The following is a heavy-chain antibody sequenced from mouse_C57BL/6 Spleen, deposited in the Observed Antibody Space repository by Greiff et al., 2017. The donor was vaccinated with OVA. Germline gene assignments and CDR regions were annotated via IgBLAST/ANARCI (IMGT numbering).Heavy chain of an antibody. V-gene: IGHV5-16*01. CDR2: INYDGSST. Sequence: EVMLVESEGGLVQPGSSMKLSCTASGFTFSDYYMAWVRQVPEKGLEWVANINYDGSSTYYLDSLKSRFIISRDNAKNILYLQMSSLKSEDTATYYCAREEGAMDYWGQGTSVTVSS. CDR3: AREEGAMDY. CDR1: GFTFSDYY. J-gene: IGHJ4*01.